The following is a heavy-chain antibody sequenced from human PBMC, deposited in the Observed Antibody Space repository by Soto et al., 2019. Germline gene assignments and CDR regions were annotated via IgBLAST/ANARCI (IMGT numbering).Heavy chain of an antibody. D-gene: IGHD6-6*01. CDR2: FDPEDGET. J-gene: IGHJ1*01. CDR1: GYTLTELS. Sequence: ASVKDSCKVSGYTLTELSMHWVRQAPGKGLEWMGGFDPEDGETVYAQKFQGRVTMTEDTSTDTAYMELIRLRSEDTAVYYCATFSSRRMLAAREYFQHWGQGTLVTVSS. V-gene: IGHV1-24*01. CDR3: ATFSSRRMLAAREYFQH.